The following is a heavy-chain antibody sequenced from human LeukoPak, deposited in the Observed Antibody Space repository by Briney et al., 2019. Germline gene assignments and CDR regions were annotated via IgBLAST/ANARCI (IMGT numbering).Heavy chain of an antibody. CDR2: IYYGGST. CDR3: ARHRGSSSNFDY. Sequence: KPSGTLSLTCTVSGGSISSSSYYWGWIRQPPGKGLEWIGSIYYGGSTYYTPSLKSRVTISVDTSKNQFSLKLSSVTATDTAVYYCARHRGSSSNFDYWGQGTLVTVSS. J-gene: IGHJ4*02. CDR1: GGSISSSSYY. D-gene: IGHD6-6*01. V-gene: IGHV4-39*01.